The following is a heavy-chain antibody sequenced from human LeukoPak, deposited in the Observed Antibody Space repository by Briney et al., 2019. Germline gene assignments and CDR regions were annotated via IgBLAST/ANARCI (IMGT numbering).Heavy chain of an antibody. D-gene: IGHD3-10*01. CDR1: GYSFTNYW. CDR2: INLDGSSA. CDR3: ASGFLSGRGVVGY. J-gene: IGHJ4*02. Sequence: GESLKISCKGSGYSFTNYWMHWVRQAPGKGLVWVSRINLDGSSATYADSVKGRFTISRDNAKNTLYLQMNSLSAEDTAVYYCASGFLSGRGVVGYWGQGTLVTVSS. V-gene: IGHV3-74*01.